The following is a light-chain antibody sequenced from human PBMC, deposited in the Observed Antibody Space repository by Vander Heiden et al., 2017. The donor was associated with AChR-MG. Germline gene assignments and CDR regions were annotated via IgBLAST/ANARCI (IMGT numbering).Light chain of an antibody. V-gene: IGLV3-1*01. CDR3: QAWDGPTVV. CDR2: QNT. CDR1: QLGNKY. J-gene: IGLJ2*01. Sequence: SFDLTQPPSVSVSPGQTATLACSAEQLGNKYVCWYQQKPGQSPVQVIYQNTNRPSGIPERFSGSKSGKTATLTISGTQAIDEADYYCQAWDGPTVVFGGGTKLTVL.